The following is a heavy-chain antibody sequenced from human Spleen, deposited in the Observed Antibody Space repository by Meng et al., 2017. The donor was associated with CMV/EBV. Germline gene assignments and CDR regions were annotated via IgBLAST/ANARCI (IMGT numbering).Heavy chain of an antibody. J-gene: IGHJ4*02. CDR2: IWYGGSND. CDR3: ASGPDDFWSGYYFAH. Sequence: SGFTFSSYGMHWVRQAPGKGLQWVALIWYGGSNDFYADSVKGRFTISRDNSKNTVYLQMSSLRVEDTAIYYCASGPDDFWSGYYFAHWGQGTLVTVSS. V-gene: IGHV3-33*01. D-gene: IGHD3-3*01. CDR1: GFTFSSYG.